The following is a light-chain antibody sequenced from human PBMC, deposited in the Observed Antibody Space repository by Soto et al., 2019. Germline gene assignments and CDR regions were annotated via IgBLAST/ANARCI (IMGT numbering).Light chain of an antibody. Sequence: DIQMTQSPSSLSASVGDRVTITCQASQDISNYLNWYQQKPGKAPKLLIYDASNLETGVPSRFSGSGSGTDFTFTISSRQPEDIATDYGQQYDNLPLTFGGGTKVAIK. CDR2: DAS. CDR1: QDISNY. J-gene: IGKJ4*01. CDR3: QQYDNLPLT. V-gene: IGKV1-33*01.